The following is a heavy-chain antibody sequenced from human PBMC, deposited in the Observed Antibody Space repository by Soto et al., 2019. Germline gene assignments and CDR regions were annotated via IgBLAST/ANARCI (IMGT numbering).Heavy chain of an antibody. Sequence: QVQLVQSGAEVKMPGSSVRVSCKASGGSFSKYGISWVRQAPGQGLEWMGGIIPMFGIGNYAEKFLGRVTITADEATSTSHMELSSLRSEHTAVYFCARGYRENSFSAMDVWGQGTTVTVSS. V-gene: IGHV1-69*01. CDR1: GGSFSKYG. D-gene: IGHD1-26*01. CDR3: ARGYRENSFSAMDV. J-gene: IGHJ6*02. CDR2: IIPMFGIG.